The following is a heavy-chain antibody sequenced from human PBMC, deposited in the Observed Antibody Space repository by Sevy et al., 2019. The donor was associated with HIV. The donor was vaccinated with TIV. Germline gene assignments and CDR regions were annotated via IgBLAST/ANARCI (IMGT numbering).Heavy chain of an antibody. CDR1: GYSISSGYY. Sequence: SETLSLTCAVSGYSISSGYYWGWIRQPPGKGLEWIGSIYHSGSTYSNPSLKSRVTISVDTSKNQFSLKLSSVTAADTAVYYCARVEYCSGGSCGPLYYYYGMDVWGQGTTVTVSS. J-gene: IGHJ6*02. D-gene: IGHD2-15*01. CDR2: IYHSGST. CDR3: ARVEYCSGGSCGPLYYYYGMDV. V-gene: IGHV4-38-2*01.